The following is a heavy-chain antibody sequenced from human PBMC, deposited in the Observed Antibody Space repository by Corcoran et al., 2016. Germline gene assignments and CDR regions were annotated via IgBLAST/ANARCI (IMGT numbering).Heavy chain of an antibody. Sequence: QVQLQQWGAGLLKPSETLSLTCAVYGGSFSGYYWSWIRQPPGKGLEWIGEINHSGSTNYNPSLKSQVTISVDTSKNQFSLKLSSVTAADTAVYYCARTYSSSWSPNWYFDLWGRGTLVTVSS. CDR2: INHSGST. J-gene: IGHJ2*01. D-gene: IGHD6-13*01. CDR1: GGSFSGYY. V-gene: IGHV4-34*01. CDR3: ARTYSSSWSPNWYFDL.